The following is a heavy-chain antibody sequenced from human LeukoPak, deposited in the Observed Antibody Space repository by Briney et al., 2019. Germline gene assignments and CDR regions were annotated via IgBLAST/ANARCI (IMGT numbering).Heavy chain of an antibody. V-gene: IGHV4-39*07. Sequence: PSETLSLTCVVSGDSVSSTNYYWGWIRQPPGKGLEWIGTTHYSGNTYYNPSLKSRVTISLDTSKNQFSLRLNSVTAADTAVYYCAREGPERSRGYFDYWGQGTLVTVSS. J-gene: IGHJ4*02. D-gene: IGHD1-14*01. CDR2: THYSGNT. CDR1: GDSVSSTNYY. CDR3: AREGPERSRGYFDY.